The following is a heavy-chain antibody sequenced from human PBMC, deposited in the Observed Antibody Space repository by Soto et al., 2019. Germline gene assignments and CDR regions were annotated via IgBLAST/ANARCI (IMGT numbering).Heavy chain of an antibody. D-gene: IGHD3-22*01. V-gene: IGHV4-34*01. J-gene: IGHJ4*02. Sequence: SETLSLTCSVYGVSFSDYYWNWIRQPPGKGLEWIGEINHSGSTNYNPSLKSRVTISVDTSKNQFSLKLSSPTAADTAVYYCARWGDSSALHYFDSWGQGTLVTSPQ. CDR3: ARWGDSSALHYFDS. CDR1: GVSFSDYY. CDR2: INHSGST.